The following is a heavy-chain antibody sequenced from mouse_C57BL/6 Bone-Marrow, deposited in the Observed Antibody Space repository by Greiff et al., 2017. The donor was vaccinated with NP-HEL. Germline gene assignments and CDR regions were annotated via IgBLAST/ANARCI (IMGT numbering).Heavy chain of an antibody. J-gene: IGHJ3*01. CDR1: GFTFSSYG. CDR2: ISSGGSYT. Sequence: DVKLVESGGDLVKPGGSLKLSCAASGFTFSSYGMSWVRQTPDKRLEWVATISSGGSYTYYPDSVKGRFTISRDNAKNTLYLQMSSLKSEDTAMYYCARLDDGYYSAWFAYWGQGTLVTVSA. CDR3: ARLDDGYYSAWFAY. D-gene: IGHD2-3*01. V-gene: IGHV5-6*02.